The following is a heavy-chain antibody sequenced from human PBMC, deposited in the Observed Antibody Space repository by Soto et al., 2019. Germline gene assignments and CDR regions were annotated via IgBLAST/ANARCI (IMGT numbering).Heavy chain of an antibody. CDR1: RYXFPTKW. J-gene: IGHJ4*02. CDR2: VQFGGSRN. D-gene: IGHD6-13*01. Sequence: EXLEIYCKSLRYXFPTKWVAWVRQMPGKGPELMGSVQFGGSRNRYGQSFEGQIGISAERSISTAYLKGRSMKASDSAMYYCATWRGSSWFDYWGQGTRGTVSS. V-gene: IGHV5-51*01. CDR3: ATWRGSSWFDY.